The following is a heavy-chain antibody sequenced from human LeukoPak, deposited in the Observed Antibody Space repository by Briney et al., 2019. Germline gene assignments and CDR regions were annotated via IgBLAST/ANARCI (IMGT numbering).Heavy chain of an antibody. V-gene: IGHV3-21*01. CDR3: ARQYSSGYYPLDY. Sequence: GGSLRLSCAASGFTFSSYSMNWVRQAPGKGLEWVSSISSSSSYIYYADSVKGRFTISRDNAKNPLYLQMNSLRAEDTAVYYCARQYSSGYYPLDYWGQGTLVTVSS. CDR1: GFTFSSYS. J-gene: IGHJ4*02. CDR2: ISSSSSYI. D-gene: IGHD3-22*01.